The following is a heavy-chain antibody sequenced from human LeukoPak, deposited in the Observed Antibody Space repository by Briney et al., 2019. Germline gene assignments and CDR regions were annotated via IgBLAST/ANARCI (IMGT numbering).Heavy chain of an antibody. J-gene: IGHJ4*02. Sequence: ASVKVSCKASGYTFTGYYMHWVRQAPGQGLEWMGWINPNSGGTNYAQKFQGRVTMTRDTSISTAYMELSRLRSDDTAVYYCARDLQNHSSSRDYWGQGTLVTVSS. CDR3: ARDLQNHSSSRDY. CDR2: INPNSGGT. CDR1: GYTFTGYY. V-gene: IGHV1-2*02. D-gene: IGHD6-13*01.